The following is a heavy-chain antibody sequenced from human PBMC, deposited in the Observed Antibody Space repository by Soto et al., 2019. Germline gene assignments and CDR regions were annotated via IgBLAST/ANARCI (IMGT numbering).Heavy chain of an antibody. Sequence: QVQLQESGPGLVQPSGTLSLTCAVSGDSINNSHWWSWVRQTPGKGLEWIGETYHSGTTNYNPSLKTRVTRSIDKSTNQFSLKMNSVTAADTAVYYCAREGNSSPARGPNWFDPWGQGTLVTVSS. CDR3: AREGNSSPARGPNWFDP. CDR2: TYHSGTT. D-gene: IGHD6-13*01. J-gene: IGHJ5*02. CDR1: GDSINNSHW. V-gene: IGHV4-4*02.